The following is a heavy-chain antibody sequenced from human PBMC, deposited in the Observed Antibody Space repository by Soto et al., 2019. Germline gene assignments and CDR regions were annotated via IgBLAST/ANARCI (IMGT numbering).Heavy chain of an antibody. CDR1: GFTFGTTD. V-gene: IGHV3-23*01. CDR3: VKNSGWFNT. D-gene: IGHD3-10*01. Sequence: GGSLRLSCAASGFTFGTTDMSWVRQAPGEGLEWVSTIDGSGGIAYYADSVKGRFTISRDNSRNTVYLQMNSLRGDDTALYYCVKNSGWFNTWGQGALVTVSS. J-gene: IGHJ5*02. CDR2: IDGSGGIA.